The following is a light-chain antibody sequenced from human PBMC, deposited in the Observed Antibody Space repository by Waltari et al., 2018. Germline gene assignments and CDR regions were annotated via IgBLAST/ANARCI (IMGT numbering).Light chain of an antibody. J-gene: IGKJ1*01. CDR3: QQYNNWPPDPT. V-gene: IGKV3D-15*01. Sequence: IVMTQSPATLSVFPGERATLSCRASQSISRNLAWYQQKPGQAPRPPIHGASTRATGIPDRFTGSGSGIEFTLTINSLQSEDFAVYYCQQYNNWPPDPTFGQGTKVEIK. CDR2: GAS. CDR1: QSISRN.